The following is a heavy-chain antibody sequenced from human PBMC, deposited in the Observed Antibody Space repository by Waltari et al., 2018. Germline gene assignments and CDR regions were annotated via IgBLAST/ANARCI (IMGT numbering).Heavy chain of an antibody. Sequence: QVQLVQSGAEVKKPGSSVKVSCKASGGTFSSYAISWVRKAPGQGLEWMGGSIPMFGTANYAQKVQGRVTITADESTSTAYMELSSLRSEDTAVYYCARELKVAAAADYWGQGTLVTVSS. CDR2: SIPMFGTA. CDR1: GGTFSSYA. J-gene: IGHJ4*02. V-gene: IGHV1-69*13. CDR3: ARELKVAAAADY. D-gene: IGHD6-13*01.